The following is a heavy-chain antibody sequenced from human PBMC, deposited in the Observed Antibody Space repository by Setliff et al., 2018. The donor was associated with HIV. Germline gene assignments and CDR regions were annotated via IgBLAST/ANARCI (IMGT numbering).Heavy chain of an antibody. J-gene: IGHJ6*03. V-gene: IGHV1-18*01. CDR1: GYTFTSYG. CDR2: ISAYNGNT. Sequence: ASVKVSCKASGYTFTSYGISWVRQAPGQGLEWMGWISAYNGNTNYAQKFQGRVTMTTDTSTSTAYMELRSLRSDDTAVYYCARRTIDYYYMDVWGKGTTVTVSS. CDR3: ARRTIDYYYMDV.